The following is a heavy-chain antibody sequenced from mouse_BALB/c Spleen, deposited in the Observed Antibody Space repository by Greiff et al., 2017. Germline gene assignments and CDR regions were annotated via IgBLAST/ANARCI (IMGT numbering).Heavy chain of an antibody. CDR3: ASAPYGNYPFDY. D-gene: IGHD2-10*02. CDR2: ISSGGSYT. Sequence: EVNVVESGGDLVKPGGSLKLSCAASGFTFSSYGMSWVRQTPDKRLEWVATISSGGSYTYYPDSVKGRFTISRDNAKNTLYLQMSSLKSEDTAMYYCASAPYGNYPFDYWGQGTTLTVSS. CDR1: GFTFSSYG. J-gene: IGHJ2*01. V-gene: IGHV5-6*01.